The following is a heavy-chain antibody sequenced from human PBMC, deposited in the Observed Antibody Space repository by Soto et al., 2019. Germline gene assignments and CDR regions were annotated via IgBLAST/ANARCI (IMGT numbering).Heavy chain of an antibody. CDR2: IDYYGST. V-gene: IGHV4-59*01. J-gene: IGHJ3*02. D-gene: IGHD3-9*01. CDR1: GGSISGYY. Sequence: SETLSLTCTVSGGSISGYYWSWIRQPPGKRLEWIGYIDYYGSTNYNPSLKSRVTISVDTSKKQFSLNLGSVTAADTAIYYCARYFDGPSGFYIWGQGTMVTVSS. CDR3: ARYFDGPSGFYI.